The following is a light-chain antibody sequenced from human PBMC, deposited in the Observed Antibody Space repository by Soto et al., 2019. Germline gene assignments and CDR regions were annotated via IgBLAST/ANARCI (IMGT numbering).Light chain of an antibody. CDR3: QQYGSSPRYT. J-gene: IGKJ2*01. CDR1: QSVSSSY. Sequence: EIVLTQSPGTLSLSPGERATLSCRTSQSVSSSYLAWYQQKPGQAPRLLIYGASSRATGNPDRFSGSGSGTDFTLTISRLEPEDFAVYYCQQYGSSPRYTFGQGTQLEIK. CDR2: GAS. V-gene: IGKV3-20*01.